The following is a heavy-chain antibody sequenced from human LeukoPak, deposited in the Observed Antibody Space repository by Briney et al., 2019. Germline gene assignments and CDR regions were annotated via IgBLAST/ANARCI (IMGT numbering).Heavy chain of an antibody. CDR2: ISGSGGST. V-gene: IGHV3-23*01. D-gene: IGHD3-3*01. CDR1: GFTFSSYA. Sequence: GRSLRLSCAASGFTFSSYAMSWVRQAPGKGLKWVSAISGSGGSTYYADSVKGRFTISRDNSKNTLYLQMNSLRAEDTAVYYCARTSYYDFWSGYYSFDYWGQGTLVTVSS. J-gene: IGHJ4*02. CDR3: ARTSYYDFWSGYYSFDY.